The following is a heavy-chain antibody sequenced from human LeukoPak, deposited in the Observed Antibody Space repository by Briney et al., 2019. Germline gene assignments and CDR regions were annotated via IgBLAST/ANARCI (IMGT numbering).Heavy chain of an antibody. V-gene: IGHV3-23*01. CDR2: ISASGGST. Sequence: PGGSLRLSCAASGFTFNNYAMSWVRQAPGKGLEWVSAISASGGSTFYAASVKGRFTVSRDNSKNTLYLQMNSLRAEDTAVYYCAKHLEYSSSGVAYWGQGTLVTVSS. D-gene: IGHD6-6*01. CDR1: GFTFNNYA. J-gene: IGHJ4*02. CDR3: AKHLEYSSSGVAY.